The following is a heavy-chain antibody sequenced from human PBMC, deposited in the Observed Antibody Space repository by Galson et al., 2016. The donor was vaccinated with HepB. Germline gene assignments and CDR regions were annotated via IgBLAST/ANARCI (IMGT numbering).Heavy chain of an antibody. J-gene: IGHJ4*02. CDR2: ISSSGTTI. D-gene: IGHD3-9*01. CDR1: GFTFSRYE. CDR3: AREPVRLDDLLTGPPKNPDY. V-gene: IGHV3-48*03. Sequence: SLRPSCAASGFTFSRYEMNWVRQAPGKGLEWVSYISSSGTTIYYADSAKGRFTISRDNAKNSLYLQMNSLRAEDTAVYYCAREPVRLDDLLTGPPKNPDYWGQGTLVTVSS.